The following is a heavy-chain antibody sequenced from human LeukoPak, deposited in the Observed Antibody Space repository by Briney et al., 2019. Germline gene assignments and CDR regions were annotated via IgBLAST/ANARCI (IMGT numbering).Heavy chain of an antibody. Sequence: PSETLSLTCTVSGGSISSSSYNWAWIRQPPGKGLEWIGSIDYSGSTYYNPSRKSRVTISVDTSKNQCSLKLSSVTAADTAVYYCARPPGIAVAWFDPWGQGTLVTVSS. D-gene: IGHD6-19*01. CDR3: ARPPGIAVAWFDP. J-gene: IGHJ5*02. CDR1: GGSISSSSYN. CDR2: IDYSGST. V-gene: IGHV4-39*01.